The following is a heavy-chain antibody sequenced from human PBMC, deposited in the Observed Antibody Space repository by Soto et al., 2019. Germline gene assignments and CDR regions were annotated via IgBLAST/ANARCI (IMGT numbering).Heavy chain of an antibody. D-gene: IGHD3-16*01. CDR2: IYYSGTT. CDR1: GDSVSNDNYY. J-gene: IGHJ4*02. CDR3: ARSQRGRTAFTFDY. Sequence: SETLSLTCAVSGDSVSNDNYYWSWIRQPPGKGLEWIGYIYYSGTTNYNSYLKSRLSLSVDMSRNQFSLKLASVTAADTAVYFCARSQRGRTAFTFDYWGQGALVTVSS. V-gene: IGHV4-61*01.